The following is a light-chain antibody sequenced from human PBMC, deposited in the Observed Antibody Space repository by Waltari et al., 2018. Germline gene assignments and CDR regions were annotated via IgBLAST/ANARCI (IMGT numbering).Light chain of an antibody. V-gene: IGLV8-61*01. CDR3: VLYMGCGIL. Sequence: QTVVTQEPSFSVSTGGTVTLPCGLPSGPVYSSYYTSWYHQTPGQAPRPFLYRTNPRSSWVTDRFSGSILGNKAALTITGAQADDESDYYCVLYMGCGILFGGGTKLTVL. CDR1: SGPVYSSYY. CDR2: RTN. J-gene: IGLJ3*02.